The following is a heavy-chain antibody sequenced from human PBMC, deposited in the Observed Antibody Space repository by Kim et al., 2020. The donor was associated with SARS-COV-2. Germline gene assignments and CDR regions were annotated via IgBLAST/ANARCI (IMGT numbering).Heavy chain of an antibody. V-gene: IGHV3-20*04. D-gene: IGHD3-10*01. CDR2: INANGDDM. CDR1: GFTFDYYG. J-gene: IGHJ4*02. CDR3: AKGWFQDFDY. Sequence: GGSLRLSCVASGFTFDYYGMSWVRQAPGKGPEWVSGINANGDDMGYVDSVKGRFTIFRDNAKNSLYPQMNSLRAEDTALYYCAKGWFQDFDYWGQGTLVTVSS.